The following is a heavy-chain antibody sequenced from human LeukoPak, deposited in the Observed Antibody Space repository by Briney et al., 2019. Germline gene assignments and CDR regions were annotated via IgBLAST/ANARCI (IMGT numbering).Heavy chain of an antibody. J-gene: IGHJ4*02. CDR2: INPSGGST. Sequence: ASVKVSCKASGYTFTSYYMHWVRQAPGQGLEWMGIINPSGGSTSYAQMFQGRVTMTRDTSTSTVYMELSSLRSEDTAVYYCARTRNSYYDFWSGQADYWGQGTLVTVSS. CDR1: GYTFTSYY. V-gene: IGHV1-46*01. CDR3: ARTRNSYYDFWSGQADY. D-gene: IGHD3-3*01.